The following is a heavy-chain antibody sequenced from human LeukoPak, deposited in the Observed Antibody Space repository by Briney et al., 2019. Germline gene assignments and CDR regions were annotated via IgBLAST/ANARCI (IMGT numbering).Heavy chain of an antibody. CDR1: GYTFTIYY. V-gene: IGHV1-2*02. CDR2: INPNSGGT. Sequence: ASMKVSCKASGYTFTIYYMHWVRQAPGQGLEWMGWINPNSGGTNYAQKFQGRVTMTRDTSISTAYMELSRLRPDDTAVYYCARDDSATQAFDYWGQGTLVTVSS. D-gene: IGHD3-22*01. CDR3: ARDDSATQAFDY. J-gene: IGHJ4*02.